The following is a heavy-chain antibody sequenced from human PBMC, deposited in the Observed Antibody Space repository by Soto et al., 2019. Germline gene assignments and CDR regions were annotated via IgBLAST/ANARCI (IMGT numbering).Heavy chain of an antibody. CDR1: GASISYGGFS. Sequence: QLQLQESGSGVVRTSETLSLTCTVSGASISYGGFSWSWIRQSPGKGLEWIGYISHLENTYFHPSFKGLMTMSIDRSRNQFSLNLSSVTAADRAVYYCVTGGGYDPFDYWGQGVMVTATS. J-gene: IGHJ4*02. CDR3: VTGGGYDPFDY. CDR2: ISHLENT. V-gene: IGHV4-30-2*06. D-gene: IGHD5-12*01.